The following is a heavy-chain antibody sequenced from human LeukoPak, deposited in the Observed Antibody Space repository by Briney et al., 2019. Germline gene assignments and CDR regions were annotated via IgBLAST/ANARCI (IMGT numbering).Heavy chain of an antibody. Sequence: ASVKVSCKASGYTFTSYYMHWVRQAPGQRLEWMGWINGGNGNTKYSQKLQGRVTITRDTSASTAYMELRSLRSEDTAVFYCARGPPRLNWFDPWGQGTLVTVSS. D-gene: IGHD6-25*01. CDR2: INGGNGNT. V-gene: IGHV1-3*01. J-gene: IGHJ5*02. CDR3: ARGPPRLNWFDP. CDR1: GYTFTSYY.